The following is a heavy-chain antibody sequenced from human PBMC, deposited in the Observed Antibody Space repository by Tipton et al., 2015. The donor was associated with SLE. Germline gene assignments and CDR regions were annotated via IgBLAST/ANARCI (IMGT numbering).Heavy chain of an antibody. D-gene: IGHD6-6*01. Sequence: TLSLTCSVSGDSISSGTYYWSWVRQPAGKGLEWIGRTYPSGSTNYNPSLKSRLTISVDTSKNQFSLKLSSVTAADTAVYYCARGEGGSSSSNYYYYYMDVWGKGTTVTVSS. CDR2: TYPSGST. V-gene: IGHV4-61*02. CDR3: ARGEGGSSSSNYYYYYMDV. J-gene: IGHJ6*03. CDR1: GDSISSGTYY.